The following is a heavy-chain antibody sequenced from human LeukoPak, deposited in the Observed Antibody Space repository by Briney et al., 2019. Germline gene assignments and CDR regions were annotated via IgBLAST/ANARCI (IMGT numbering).Heavy chain of an antibody. V-gene: IGHV4-39*01. J-gene: IGHJ4*02. CDR1: GGSISSSSYY. CDR2: IYYSGST. Sequence: SETLSLTCTVSGGSISSSSYYWGWIRQPPGKGLEWIGSIYYSGSTYYNPSLKSRLTISVDTSKNQFSLKLSSVTAADTAVYYCARLAAAGPIHYFDYWGQGTLVTVSS. CDR3: ARLAAAGPIHYFDY. D-gene: IGHD6-13*01.